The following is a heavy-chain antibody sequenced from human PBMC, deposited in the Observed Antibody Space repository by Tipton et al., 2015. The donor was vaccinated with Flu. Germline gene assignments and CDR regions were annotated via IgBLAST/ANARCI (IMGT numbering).Heavy chain of an antibody. V-gene: IGHV4-61*01. Sequence: GLVKPSETLSLTCSVSGGSVSSENFYWTWVRQPPGKGLEWIGYVYYRGGTNYSPSLKSRVTISLDTSKNQFSLRLTSVTAADTAVYYCASGGGAEGDYWGQGILVTVSS. CDR3: ASGGGAEGDY. CDR2: VYYRGGT. J-gene: IGHJ4*02. CDR1: GGSVSSENFY. D-gene: IGHD1-14*01.